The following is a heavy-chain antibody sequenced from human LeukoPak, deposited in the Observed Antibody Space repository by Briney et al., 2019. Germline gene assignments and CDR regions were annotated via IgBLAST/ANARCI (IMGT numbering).Heavy chain of an antibody. CDR3: ARLVDYDILTPDY. CDR2: IYYSGST. V-gene: IGHV4-39*01. D-gene: IGHD3-9*01. Sequence: SETLSLTCTVSGGSISSSSYYWGWIRQPPGKGLEWIGSIYYSGSTYYNPSLKSRVTISVDTSKNQFSLKLSSVTAADTAVYYCARLVDYDILTPDYWGQGTLVTVSS. CDR1: GGSISSSSYY. J-gene: IGHJ4*02.